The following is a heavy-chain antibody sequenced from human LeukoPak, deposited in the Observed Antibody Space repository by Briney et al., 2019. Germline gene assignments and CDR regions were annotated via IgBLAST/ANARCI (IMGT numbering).Heavy chain of an antibody. J-gene: IGHJ5*02. V-gene: IGHV3-21*01. D-gene: IGHD2-2*01. CDR1: GFTFSSYS. CDR2: ISSSSSYI. Sequence: PGGSLRLSCAASGFTFSSYSMNWVRQAPGKGLEWVSSISSSSSYIYYADSVKGRFTISRDNAKNSLYLQMNSLRAEDTAVYYCARAQSQKYCSSTSCYAVYWFDPWGQGTLVTVSS. CDR3: ARAQSQKYCSSTSCYAVYWFDP.